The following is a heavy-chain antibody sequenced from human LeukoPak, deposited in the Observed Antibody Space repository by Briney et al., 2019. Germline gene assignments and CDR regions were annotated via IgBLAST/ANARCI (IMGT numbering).Heavy chain of an antibody. Sequence: PSETLSLTCTVSGGSISSSGYYWGWIRQPPGKGLEWIGTICNSGSTYYNPSLNSRVTISVDTSKNQFSLKLSSVTAADTAVYYCARTGNTAVPPYFDYWGQGALVTASS. CDR1: GGSISSSGYY. J-gene: IGHJ4*02. CDR2: ICNSGST. CDR3: ARTGNTAVPPYFDY. D-gene: IGHD3-10*01. V-gene: IGHV4-39*01.